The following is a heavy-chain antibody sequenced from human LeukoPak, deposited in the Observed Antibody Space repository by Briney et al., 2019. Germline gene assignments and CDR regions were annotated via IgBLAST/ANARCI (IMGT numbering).Heavy chain of an antibody. CDR3: AFPSPTLQDSFHI. V-gene: IGHV1-69*05. CDR1: GGTFSSYA. Sequence: SVKVSCKASGGTFSSYAISWVRQAPGQGLEWMGGIIPIFGTANYAQKFQGRVTITTDESTSTAYMELSSLRSEDTAVYYCAFPSPTLQDSFHIWGQGTMVTVSS. J-gene: IGHJ3*02. CDR2: IIPIFGTA. D-gene: IGHD4-11*01.